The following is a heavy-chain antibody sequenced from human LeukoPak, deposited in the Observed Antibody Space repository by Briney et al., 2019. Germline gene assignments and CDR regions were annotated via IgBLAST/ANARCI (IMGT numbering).Heavy chain of an antibody. CDR1: GFTFSSYG. D-gene: IGHD2-21*02. CDR2: IWYDGSNK. V-gene: IGHV3-33*01. Sequence: GRSLRLSCAASGFTFSSYGMHWVRQAPGKGLEWVAVIWYDGSNKYYADSVKGRFTISRDNSKSTLYLQMNSLRAEDTAVYYCAREVVVTPNTPLDYWGQGTLVTVSS. CDR3: AREVVVTPNTPLDY. J-gene: IGHJ4*02.